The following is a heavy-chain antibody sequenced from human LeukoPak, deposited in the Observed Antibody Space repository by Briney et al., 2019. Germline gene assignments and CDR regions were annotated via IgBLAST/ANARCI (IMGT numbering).Heavy chain of an antibody. D-gene: IGHD2-8*01. V-gene: IGHV3-53*01. CDR3: ARGVGVTVY. J-gene: IGHJ4*02. Sequence: PGGSLRLSCAASGFTVSSNYMTWVRQAPGQGLEWVSVIYFGGTTYYADSVKGRFTISRDNSKNTVYLQMNLLRVEDTAVYYCARGVGVTVYWGQGTLVTVSS. CDR1: GFTVSSNY. CDR2: IYFGGTT.